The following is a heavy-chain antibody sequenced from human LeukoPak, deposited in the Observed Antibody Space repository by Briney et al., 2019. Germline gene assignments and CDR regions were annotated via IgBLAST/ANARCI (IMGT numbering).Heavy chain of an antibody. CDR3: ARGSSGWYSHLGY. CDR1: GGSICNYY. Sequence: SETLSLTYTVSGGSICNYYWNWIRQPLGKGLEWIGYIYYSGNTNYNPSLKSRITISVDTSKNQFSLNLTSVTAADTAVYYCARGSSGWYSHLGYWGQGTLVTVSS. V-gene: IGHV4-59*01. J-gene: IGHJ4*02. CDR2: IYYSGNT. D-gene: IGHD6-19*01.